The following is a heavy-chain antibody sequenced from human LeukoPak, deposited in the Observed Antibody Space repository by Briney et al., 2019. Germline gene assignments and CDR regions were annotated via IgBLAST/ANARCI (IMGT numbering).Heavy chain of an antibody. CDR2: ISGSGGST. Sequence: GGSLRLSCAASGFTFSSYAMSWVRQAPGKGLEWVSAISGSGGSTYYADSVKGRFTISRDNSKNTLYLQMNSLRAEDTAVYYCLIHPVAGVEPPYFDYWGQGTLVTVSS. J-gene: IGHJ4*02. D-gene: IGHD6-19*01. CDR3: LIHPVAGVEPPYFDY. CDR1: GFTFSSYA. V-gene: IGHV3-23*01.